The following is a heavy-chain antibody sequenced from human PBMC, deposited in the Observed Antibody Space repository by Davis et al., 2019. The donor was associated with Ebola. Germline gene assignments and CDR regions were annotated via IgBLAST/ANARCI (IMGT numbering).Heavy chain of an antibody. CDR1: GYSFTTYW. CDR3: ARLPLRGWSAFDI. J-gene: IGHJ3*02. V-gene: IGHV5-51*01. D-gene: IGHD2-15*01. Sequence: GESLKISRKGSGYSFTTYWTGWVRQMPGKGLEWMGIIYPRDSDTRYSPSFQGQVTISADKSISTAYLQWSSLKASDTAMYYCARLPLRGWSAFDIWGQGTMVTVSS. CDR2: IYPRDSDT.